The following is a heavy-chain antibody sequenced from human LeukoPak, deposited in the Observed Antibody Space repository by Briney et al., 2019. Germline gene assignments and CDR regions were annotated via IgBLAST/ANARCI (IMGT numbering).Heavy chain of an antibody. V-gene: IGHV3-30*02. CDR2: IRYDGSNK. D-gene: IGHD6-13*01. CDR1: GFTFSSYG. CDR3: AKDGPGSSWSYVDY. J-gene: IGHJ4*02. Sequence: PGGSLRLSCAASGFTFSSYGMRWVRQAPGKGLEWVAFIRYDGSNKYYADSVKGRFTISRDNSKNTLYLQMNSLRAEDTAVYYCAKDGPGSSWSYVDYWGQGTLVTVSS.